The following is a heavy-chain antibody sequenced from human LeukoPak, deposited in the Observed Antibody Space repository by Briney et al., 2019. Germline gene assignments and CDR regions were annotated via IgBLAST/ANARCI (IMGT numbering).Heavy chain of an antibody. CDR2: INSAGTST. CDR1: GFTFSNYW. D-gene: IGHD6-6*01. CDR3: ARVGSSSGTNYFDY. Sequence: GGSLRLSCAASGFTFSNYWMHWVRQAPGKGLVWVSHINSAGTSTGYADSVKGRVTISRDNAKKTLYLQMNSLRVEDTAVYYCARVGSSSGTNYFDYWGQGTLVTVSS. J-gene: IGHJ4*02. V-gene: IGHV3-74*01.